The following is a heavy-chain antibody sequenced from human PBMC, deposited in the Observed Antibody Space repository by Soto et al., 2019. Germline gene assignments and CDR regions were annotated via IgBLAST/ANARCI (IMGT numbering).Heavy chain of an antibody. V-gene: IGHV1-18*01. J-gene: IGHJ6*02. CDR1: GYTFTSYG. D-gene: IGHD3-10*01. CDR3: ARENIGFGQRDYYYYGMDV. CDR2: ISAYNGNT. Sequence: QVQLVQSGAEVKKPGASVKVSCKASGYTFTSYGISWVRQAPGQGLEWMGWISAYNGNTNYAQKPQGRVTMTTDTSTSTAYMELRSLRSDDTAVYYCARENIGFGQRDYYYYGMDVWGQGTTVTVSS.